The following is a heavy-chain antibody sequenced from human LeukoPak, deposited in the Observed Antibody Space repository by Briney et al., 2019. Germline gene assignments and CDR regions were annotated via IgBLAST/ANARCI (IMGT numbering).Heavy chain of an antibody. D-gene: IGHD2-2*03. J-gene: IGHJ4*02. V-gene: IGHV3-23*01. CDR1: GFTVSSNY. CDR2: ISGSGGST. CDR3: AKQRNGYCSSTSCYANYFDY. Sequence: TGGSLRLSCAASGFTVSSNYMSWVRQAPGKGLEWVSAISGSGGSTYYADSVKGRFTIPRDNSKNTLYLQMNSLRAEDTAVYYCAKQRNGYCSSTSCYANYFDYWGQGTLVTVSS.